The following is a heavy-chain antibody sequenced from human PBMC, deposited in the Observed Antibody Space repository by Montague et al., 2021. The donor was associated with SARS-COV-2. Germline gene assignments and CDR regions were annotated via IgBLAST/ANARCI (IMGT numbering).Heavy chain of an antibody. V-gene: IGHV6-1*01. CDR2: TYYRSKWYN. CDR1: GDSVSSNSAT. CDR3: TSGGEGNYNVMDV. D-gene: IGHD3-10*01. J-gene: IGHJ6*02. Sequence: CAISGDSVSSNSATWNWVRQSPSRGLEWLGRTYYRSKWYNDYAVSVRGRVTINPDTSKNQFSLQLNSVTPEDTAIYYCTSGGEGNYNVMDVWGQGITVTVSS.